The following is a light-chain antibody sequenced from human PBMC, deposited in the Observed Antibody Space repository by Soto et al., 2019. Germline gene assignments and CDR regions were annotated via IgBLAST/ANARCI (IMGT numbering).Light chain of an antibody. CDR2: DVS. CDR3: QQYNNWPTWT. J-gene: IGKJ1*01. Sequence: EIVLTQSPGILSLSPGERATLSCRASQSVSSAYLAWYQQKPGQAPRPLIYDVSSRATGIPARFSGSGSETEFTLTISSLQAEDSAVYFCQQYNNWPTWTFGQGTKVDI. V-gene: IGKV3-15*01. CDR1: QSVSSA.